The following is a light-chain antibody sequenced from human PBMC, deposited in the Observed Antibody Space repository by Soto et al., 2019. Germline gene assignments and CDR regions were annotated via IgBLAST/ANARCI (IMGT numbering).Light chain of an antibody. CDR3: QQYGSSGT. CDR2: GAS. Sequence: EIVLTHSPGTLSLSPGERATLSCSASQSVSNNYLAWYQHTPGQAPRLLIYGASNRATGIPDRFSGSGSGTDFTLTISRLEPEDFAVYYCQQYGSSGTFGQGTKVDIK. CDR1: QSVSNNY. J-gene: IGKJ1*01. V-gene: IGKV3-20*01.